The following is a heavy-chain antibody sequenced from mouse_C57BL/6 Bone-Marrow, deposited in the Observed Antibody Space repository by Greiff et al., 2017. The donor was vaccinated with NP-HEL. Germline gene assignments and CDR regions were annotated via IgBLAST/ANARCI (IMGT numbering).Heavy chain of an antibody. V-gene: IGHV3-6*01. CDR1: GYSITSGYY. Sequence: EVKLEESGPGLVKPSQSLSLTCSVAGYSITSGYYWNWIRQFPGNKLEWMGYISYDGSNNYNPSLKNRISITRDTSKNQFFLKLNSVTTEDTATYYCASRPDYYGSSYGWFAYWGQGTLVTVSA. J-gene: IGHJ3*01. CDR3: ASRPDYYGSSYGWFAY. D-gene: IGHD1-1*01. CDR2: ISYDGSN.